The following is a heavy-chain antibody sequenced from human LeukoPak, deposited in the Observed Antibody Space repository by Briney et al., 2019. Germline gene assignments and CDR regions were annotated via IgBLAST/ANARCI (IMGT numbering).Heavy chain of an antibody. CDR2: IYTSGST. Sequence: SETLSLTCTVSGGSLSSYYWSWLRPPAGKGLECIGRIYTSGSTNYNPSLKSGVTMSLHTSKNQFSLKLRSVTAADTAHCCCVGDLDYYDSSGYLNWFDPWGQGTLVTVSS. CDR1: GGSLSSYY. D-gene: IGHD3-22*01. V-gene: IGHV4-4*07. CDR3: VGDLDYYDSSGYLNWFDP. J-gene: IGHJ5*02.